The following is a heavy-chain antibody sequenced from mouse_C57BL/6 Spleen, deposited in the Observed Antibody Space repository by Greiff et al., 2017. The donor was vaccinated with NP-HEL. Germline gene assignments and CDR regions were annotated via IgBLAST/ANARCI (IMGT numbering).Heavy chain of an antibody. CDR2: IYPGDGDT. V-gene: IGHV1-80*01. CDR1: GYAFRSYW. D-gene: IGHD4-1*01. J-gene: IGHJ2*01. CDR3: ARRGNWDEGFDY. Sequence: QVQLQQSGAELVKPGASVKISCKASGYAFRSYWMNWVKQRPGKGLEWIGQIYPGDGDTNYNGKFKGKATLTADKSSSTAYMQLSSLTSEDSAVYFCARRGNWDEGFDYWGQGTTLTVSS.